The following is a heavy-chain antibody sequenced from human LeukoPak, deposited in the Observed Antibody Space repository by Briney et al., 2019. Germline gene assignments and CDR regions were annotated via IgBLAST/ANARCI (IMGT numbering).Heavy chain of an antibody. CDR1: GGSISSNIYY. V-gene: IGHV4-39*07. J-gene: IGHJ4*02. CDR2: IYHSGGT. CDR3: ARDRMAGIYSYLDY. D-gene: IGHD3-10*01. Sequence: SETLSLTCTVSGGSISSNIYYWGWIRQPPGKGLEWIGTIYHSGGTYYNPSLKSRVTISVDTSNNQFSLELSSVAAADTAVYYCARDRMAGIYSYLDYWGQGILVTVSS.